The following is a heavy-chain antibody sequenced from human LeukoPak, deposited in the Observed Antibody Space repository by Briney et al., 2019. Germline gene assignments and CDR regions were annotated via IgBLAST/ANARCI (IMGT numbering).Heavy chain of an antibody. V-gene: IGHV1-18*01. D-gene: IGHD3-10*01. CDR2: ISAYNGDT. Sequence: EASVKVSCKASGYTFTSYGISWVRQAPGQGLEWMGWISAYNGDTNYAQKLQGRVTLTTETSTSTAYMELRSLRSDDTAVYYCARDGSGVWFDYWGQGTLVTVSS. CDR1: GYTFTSYG. J-gene: IGHJ4*02. CDR3: ARDGSGVWFDY.